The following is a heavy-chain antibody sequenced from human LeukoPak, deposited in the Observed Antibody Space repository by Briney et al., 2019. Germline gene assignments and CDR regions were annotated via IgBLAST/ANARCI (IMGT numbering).Heavy chain of an antibody. CDR1: GFTFSSYA. CDR3: AKDRIAVAGHDAFDI. CDR2: ISGSAGST. Sequence: AGSLRLSCAASGFTFSSYAMSWVRQAPRKGLEWVSAISGSAGSTYYADSVKGRFTISIDNSKNTLYLQMTSLRAEDTAVYYCAKDRIAVAGHDAFDIWGQGTMVTVSS. J-gene: IGHJ3*02. D-gene: IGHD6-19*01. V-gene: IGHV3-23*01.